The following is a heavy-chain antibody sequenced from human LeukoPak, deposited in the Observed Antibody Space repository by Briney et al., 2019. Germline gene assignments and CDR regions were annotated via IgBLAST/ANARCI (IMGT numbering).Heavy chain of an antibody. V-gene: IGHV4-39*02. CDR3: ARSFDSAMAPYDK. CDR1: GASISSGPYF. Sequence: SETLSLTCTVSGASISSGPYFWGWIRQPPAKGLEWIGGIFSNGGTYYNPSLKSRILISGDSSKNHVFLNLTSVTATDTAVYYCARSFDSAMAPYDKWGRGTLVTVSS. CDR2: IFSNGGT. D-gene: IGHD5-18*01. J-gene: IGHJ4*02.